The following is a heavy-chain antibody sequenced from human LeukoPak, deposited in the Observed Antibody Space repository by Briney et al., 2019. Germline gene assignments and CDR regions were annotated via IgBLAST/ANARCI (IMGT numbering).Heavy chain of an antibody. V-gene: IGHV3-53*04. J-gene: IGHJ3*02. D-gene: IGHD6-13*01. CDR3: ARVSRGQLIDAFDI. CDR2: IYSGGNT. CDR1: GFTVNSNY. Sequence: PGESLRLSCAASGFTVNSNYMTWVRQAPGKGLEWVSVIYSGGNTYYADSVKGRFTISRHNSKNTLYLQMNSLRTEDTAVYYCARVSRGQLIDAFDIWGQGTMVTVPS.